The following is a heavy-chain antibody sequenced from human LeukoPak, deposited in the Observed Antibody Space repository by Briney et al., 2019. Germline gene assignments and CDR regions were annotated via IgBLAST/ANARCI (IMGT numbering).Heavy chain of an antibody. Sequence: PSETLSLTCAVYGGSFSGYYWSWTRQPPGKGLEWIGEINHSGSTNYNPSLKSRVTISVDTSKNQFSLKLSSVTAADTAVYYCARGDAVAATGFDYWGQGTLVTVSS. V-gene: IGHV4-34*01. CDR1: GGSFSGYY. CDR2: INHSGST. J-gene: IGHJ4*02. D-gene: IGHD2-15*01. CDR3: ARGDAVAATGFDY.